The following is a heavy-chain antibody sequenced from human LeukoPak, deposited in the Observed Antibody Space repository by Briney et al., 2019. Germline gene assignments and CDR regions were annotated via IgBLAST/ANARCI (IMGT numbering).Heavy chain of an antibody. Sequence: PGGSLRLSCAASGFTFSSYSMNWVRQAPGKGLEWVSSISSSSSYIYYADSVKGRFTISRDNAKNSLYLQMNSLRAEDTAVYYCARDSRTFGGVMGDYWGQEPWSPSPQ. CDR1: GFTFSSYS. D-gene: IGHD3-16*01. V-gene: IGHV3-21*01. CDR3: ARDSRTFGGVMGDY. J-gene: IGHJ4*01. CDR2: ISSSSSYI.